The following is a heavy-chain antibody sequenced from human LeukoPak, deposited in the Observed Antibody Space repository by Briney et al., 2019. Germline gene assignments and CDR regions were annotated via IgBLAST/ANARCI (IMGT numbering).Heavy chain of an antibody. CDR3: ARDLRMGYCSGGSCYPGAY. D-gene: IGHD2-15*01. V-gene: IGHV1-2*02. Sequence: ASVKVSCKASGYTFTRYYMHWVRQDPGQRPEGMGWNNPYSGVTKYAQELPGRVTMTRDTSISTAYMELSRLRSDDTAVYYCARDLRMGYCSGGSCYPGAYWGQGTLVTVSA. J-gene: IGHJ4*02. CDR2: NNPYSGVT. CDR1: GYTFTRYY.